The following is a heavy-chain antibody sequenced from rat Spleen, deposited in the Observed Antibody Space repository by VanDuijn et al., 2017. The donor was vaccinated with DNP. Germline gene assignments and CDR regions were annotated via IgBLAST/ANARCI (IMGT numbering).Heavy chain of an antibody. Sequence: EVQLVESGGGLVQPGRSLKLSCAASGFTFSDYYMAWVRQAPTKGLEWVAYISYDGGNTYYRDSVKGRFTISRDNARSTLYLQMDSLRSEDTATYYCARALWVSWYFDFWGPGTMVTVSS. CDR3: ARALWVSWYFDF. D-gene: IGHD1-7*01. V-gene: IGHV5-20*01. CDR1: GFTFSDYY. J-gene: IGHJ1*01. CDR2: ISYDGGNT.